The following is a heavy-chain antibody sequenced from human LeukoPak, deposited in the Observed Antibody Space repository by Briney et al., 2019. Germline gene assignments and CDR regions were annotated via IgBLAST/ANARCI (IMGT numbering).Heavy chain of an antibody. CDR3: ATASPGMTVVAEFQH. CDR1: GYTLTELS. Sequence: ASVKVSCKVSGYTLTELSMHWVRQAPGKGLEWMGGFDPEDGETIYAQKFQGRVTMTEDTSTDTAYMELSSLRSEDTAVYYCATASPGMTVVAEFQHWGQGTLVTVSS. V-gene: IGHV1-24*01. D-gene: IGHD3-22*01. J-gene: IGHJ1*01. CDR2: FDPEDGET.